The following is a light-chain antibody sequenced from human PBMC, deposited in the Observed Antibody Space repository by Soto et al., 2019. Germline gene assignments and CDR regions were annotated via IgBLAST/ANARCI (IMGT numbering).Light chain of an antibody. J-gene: IGLJ7*01. CDR2: DVT. Sequence: QSALTQPASVSGSPGQAITIPCTGTSRDVGGYDYVSWYQHHPGKAPKRMIYDVTERPPGVSNRLSGSKSGNTASLTISDLQPEDEADYYGSSYTCATSLVVFGGGTKVTV. V-gene: IGLV2-14*03. CDR1: SRDVGGYDY. CDR3: SSYTCATSLVV.